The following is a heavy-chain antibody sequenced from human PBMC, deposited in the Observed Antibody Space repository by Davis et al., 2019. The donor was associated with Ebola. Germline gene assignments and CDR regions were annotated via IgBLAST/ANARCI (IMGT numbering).Heavy chain of an antibody. V-gene: IGHV4-59*11. CDR3: ARGTRSSSWYMGGITLDY. Sequence: PSETLSLTCLVSGGSISSPFWTWIRQSPGKGLEWIGYIHSSGNTNYNPSFKSRVTVSLDASKSQSSLKLSSVTAADTAVYYCARGTRSSSWYMGGITLDYWGQGTLVTVSS. CDR1: GGSISSPF. CDR2: IHSSGNT. D-gene: IGHD6-13*01. J-gene: IGHJ4*02.